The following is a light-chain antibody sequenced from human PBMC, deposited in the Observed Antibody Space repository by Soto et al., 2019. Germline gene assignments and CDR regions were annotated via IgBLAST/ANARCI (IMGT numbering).Light chain of an antibody. V-gene: IGKV3-20*01. Sequence: EIVLTQSPGTLSLSPGERATLSCRASQSVSSSYLAWYQQKPGQAPRLLIYAASSRATDIPDRFSGSGSGTDFTLTISRLEPEDFAVYYCQHFSSSPWTFGQGTKVEIK. J-gene: IGKJ1*01. CDR1: QSVSSSY. CDR2: AAS. CDR3: QHFSSSPWT.